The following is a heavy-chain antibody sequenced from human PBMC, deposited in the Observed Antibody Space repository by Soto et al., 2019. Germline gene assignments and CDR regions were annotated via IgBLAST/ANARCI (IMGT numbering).Heavy chain of an antibody. CDR3: TRMRLGSSRSSDY. D-gene: IGHD6-19*01. V-gene: IGHV3-72*01. CDR2: IKNKANSYTT. J-gene: IGHJ4*02. Sequence: EVQLVESGGGLVQPEGSLRLSCAASGFTFSEHYMDWVRQAPGKGLEWVGRIKNKANSYTTEYVAPVKGRFIISRDDSKNSVFLQTNRLKTDDTAVYYCTRMRLGSSRSSDYWGPGILVTGSS. CDR1: GFTFSEHY.